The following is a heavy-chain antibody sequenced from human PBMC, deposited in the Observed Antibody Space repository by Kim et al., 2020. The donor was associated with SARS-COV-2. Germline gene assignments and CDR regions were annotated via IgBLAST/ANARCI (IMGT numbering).Heavy chain of an antibody. CDR3: ARGRHGDYGARPDY. D-gene: IGHD4-17*01. J-gene: IGHJ4*02. V-gene: IGHV1-8*01. CDR2: MNPNSGNT. CDR1: GYTFTSYD. Sequence: ASVKVSCKASGYTFTSYDINWVRQATGQGLEWMGWMNPNSGNTGYAQKFQGRVTMTRNTSISTAYMELSSLRSEDTAVYYCARGRHGDYGARPDYWGQGTLVTVSS.